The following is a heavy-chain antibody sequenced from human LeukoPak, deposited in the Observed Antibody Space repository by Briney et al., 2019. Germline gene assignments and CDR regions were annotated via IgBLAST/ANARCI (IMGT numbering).Heavy chain of an antibody. CDR2: IYYSGST. J-gene: IGHJ4*02. CDR3: ARGGGSSGFEEDY. Sequence: SETLSLTCTVSGGSISSSSYYWGWIRQPPGKGLEWIGSIYYSGSTYYNSSPKSRVTISIDTSKNQFSLKLSSVTAADTAVYYCARGGGSSGFEEDYWGXGTLVTVSS. V-gene: IGHV4-39*07. CDR1: GGSISSSSYY. D-gene: IGHD3-22*01.